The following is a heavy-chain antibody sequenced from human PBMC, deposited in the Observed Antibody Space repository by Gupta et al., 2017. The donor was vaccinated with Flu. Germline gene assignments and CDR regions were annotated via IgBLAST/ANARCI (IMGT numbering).Heavy chain of an antibody. CDR2: IYYNGNA. J-gene: IGHJ5*02. CDR1: SSSYY. CDR3: ARHLAGYRVVPFDP. D-gene: IGHD1-1*01. Sequence: SSSYYWGWIRQSPGKGLEWIGSIYYNGNAYYDAALQSRATISGDTSKNQFSLRLSSVTAADTAVYYCARHLAGYRVVPFDPWGQGTLVTVSS. V-gene: IGHV4-39*01.